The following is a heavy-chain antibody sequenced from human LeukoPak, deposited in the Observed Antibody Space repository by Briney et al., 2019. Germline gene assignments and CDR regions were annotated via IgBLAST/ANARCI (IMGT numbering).Heavy chain of an antibody. Sequence: GGSLRLSCAASGFTFSSYGMYWVRQSPGKGLEWVAVIWYDGSNKYYADSVKGRFTISRDNSKNTLHLQMNSLRAEDTAVYYCARDSPYLDYWGQGTLVTVSS. CDR1: GFTFSSYG. V-gene: IGHV3-33*01. CDR3: ARDSPYLDY. CDR2: IWYDGSNK. J-gene: IGHJ4*02.